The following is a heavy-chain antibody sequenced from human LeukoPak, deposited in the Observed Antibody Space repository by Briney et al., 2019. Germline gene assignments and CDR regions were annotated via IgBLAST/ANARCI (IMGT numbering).Heavy chain of an antibody. V-gene: IGHV1-8*01. CDR2: INPKSGRT. Sequence: RASVKVSCTASGYTLSNYDINWVRQATGQGLEWLGWINPKSGRTGYAQKFQDRITITRNTSISTAYMELSSLGSEDTAVYFCARETPSRFFDYWGQGTLVTVSS. CDR3: ARETPSRFFDY. J-gene: IGHJ4*02. D-gene: IGHD4-23*01. CDR1: GYTLSNYD.